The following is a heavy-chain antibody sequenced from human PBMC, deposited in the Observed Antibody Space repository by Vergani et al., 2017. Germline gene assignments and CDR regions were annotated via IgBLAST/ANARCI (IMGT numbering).Heavy chain of an antibody. V-gene: IGHV1-2*02. D-gene: IGHD2-2*01. J-gene: IGHJ4*02. CDR2: INPNSGGT. CDR3: AXVDTSSNHDYFDY. CDR1: GYTFTDYS. Sequence: QVQLVQSGAEVKKPGASVKVSCKASGYTFTDYSMHWVRQAPEQGLEWMGWINPNSGGTNYAQKFQGRVTMTRDTSISTAYMELSNLRSDDTAVYYCAXVDTSSNHDYFDYWGQGTLVTVSS.